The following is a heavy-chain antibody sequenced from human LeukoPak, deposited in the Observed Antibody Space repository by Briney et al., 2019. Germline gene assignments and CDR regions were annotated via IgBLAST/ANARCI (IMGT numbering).Heavy chain of an antibody. V-gene: IGHV1-8*03. CDR1: GYTFTSYD. D-gene: IGHD6-6*01. J-gene: IGHJ5*02. CDR2: MNPNGGNS. CDR3: ARDSRIAARQRWFDP. Sequence: ASVKVSCKASGYTFTSYDINWVRQATGQGLEWMGWMNPNGGNSGYAQKFQGRVTITRNTSISTAYMELSSLRSEDTAVYYCARDSRIAARQRWFDPWGQGTLVTVSS.